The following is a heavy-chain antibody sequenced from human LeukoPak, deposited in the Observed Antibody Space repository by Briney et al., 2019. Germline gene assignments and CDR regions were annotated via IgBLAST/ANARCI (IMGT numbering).Heavy chain of an antibody. J-gene: IGHJ4*02. CDR1: GFTFSNYA. CDR2: ISYDGSNK. Sequence: GGSLRLSCAASGFTFSNYAMHWVRQAPGKGLEWVAVISYDGSNKYYADSVKGRFTISRDNSKNTLYLQMNSLRAEDTAVYYCARSRAYCGGDCYPDLGYWGQGTLVTVSS. D-gene: IGHD2-21*02. V-gene: IGHV3-30*04. CDR3: ARSRAYCGGDCYPDLGY.